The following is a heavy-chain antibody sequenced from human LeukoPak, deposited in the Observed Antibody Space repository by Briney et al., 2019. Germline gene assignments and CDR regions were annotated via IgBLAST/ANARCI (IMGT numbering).Heavy chain of an antibody. J-gene: IGHJ5*02. CDR2: IYGSGST. D-gene: IGHD1-26*01. CDR1: GDPMSSFY. Sequence: SETLSLTCSASGDPMSSFYWNWIRQPAGKGLEWIGRIYGSGSTNYNPSLKSRVTMSIDTSNNQFSLRLRSVTAADTAVYYCARDESGNFPNWFDPWGQGTLVTVSS. CDR3: ARDESGNFPNWFDP. V-gene: IGHV4-4*07.